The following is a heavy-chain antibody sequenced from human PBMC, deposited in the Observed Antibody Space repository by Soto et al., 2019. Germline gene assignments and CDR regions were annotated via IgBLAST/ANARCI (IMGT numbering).Heavy chain of an antibody. CDR2: INHSGST. Sequence: SETLSLTCAVYDESFSDYYWIWIRQPPGKGLEWIGEINHSGSTNYNPSLKSRVTISVDTSKSQFSLRVNSVTAADTAVYYCARGLSPPYYFDYWGQGTLVTVSS. CDR1: DESFSDYY. J-gene: IGHJ4*02. V-gene: IGHV4-34*01. D-gene: IGHD3-16*02. CDR3: ARGLSPPYYFDY.